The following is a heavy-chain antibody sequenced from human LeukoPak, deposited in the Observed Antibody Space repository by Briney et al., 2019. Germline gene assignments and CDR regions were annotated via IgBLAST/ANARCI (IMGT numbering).Heavy chain of an antibody. CDR1: GYTFTSYY. CDR2: INPNSGGT. Sequence: ASVKVSCKASGYTFTSYYMHWVRQAPGQGLEWMGWINPNSGGTNYAQKFQGRVTMTRDTSISTAYMELSRLRSDDTAVYYCASSVVGAYDAFDIWGQGTMVTVSS. D-gene: IGHD1-26*01. J-gene: IGHJ3*02. CDR3: ASSVVGAYDAFDI. V-gene: IGHV1-2*02.